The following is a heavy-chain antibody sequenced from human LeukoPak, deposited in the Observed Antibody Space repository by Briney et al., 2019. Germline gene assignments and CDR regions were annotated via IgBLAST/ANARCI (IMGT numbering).Heavy chain of an antibody. Sequence: GGSLRLSCAASGFTFSTYAMSWVRQAPGKGLEWVSAISGSAGSTYYADSVEGRFTISRDNSKNTLYLQMNSLRAEDTAVYYCATGVWSDYWYFEYWGHGTLVTVSS. D-gene: IGHD3-3*01. J-gene: IGHJ4*01. V-gene: IGHV3-23*01. CDR2: ISGSAGST. CDR3: ATGVWSDYWYFEY. CDR1: GFTFSTYA.